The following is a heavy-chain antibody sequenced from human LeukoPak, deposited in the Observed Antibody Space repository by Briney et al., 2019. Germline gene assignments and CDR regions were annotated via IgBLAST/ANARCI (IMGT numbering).Heavy chain of an antibody. CDR1: GFTVSSNY. CDR2: IYSGGDT. J-gene: IGHJ4*02. D-gene: IGHD3-22*01. Sequence: GGSLRLSCAASGFTVSSNYMSWVRQAPGKGLELVSVIYSGGDTFYTDSVKGRFTISRDNSKNTLYLQMNSLRAEDTAVYYCARVGSSGYYYKPYFDHWGQGTLVTVSS. V-gene: IGHV3-53*01. CDR3: ARVGSSGYYYKPYFDH.